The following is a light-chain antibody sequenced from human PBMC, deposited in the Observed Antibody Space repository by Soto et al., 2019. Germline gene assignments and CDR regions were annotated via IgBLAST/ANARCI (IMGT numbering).Light chain of an antibody. CDR1: SSDVGGYNY. J-gene: IGLJ1*01. CDR3: CSYAGSSTYV. Sequence: SVLPQPASVSGSPGQSITISCTGTSSDVGGYNYVSWYQQHPGKAPKLMIYDVSNRPSGVSNRFSGSKSGNTASLTISGLQAEDEADYYCCSYAGSSTYVFGTGTKVTVL. CDR2: DVS. V-gene: IGLV2-23*02.